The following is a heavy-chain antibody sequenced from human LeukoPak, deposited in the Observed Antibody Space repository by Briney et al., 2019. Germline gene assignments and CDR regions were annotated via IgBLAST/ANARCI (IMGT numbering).Heavy chain of an antibody. CDR1: GGSISSYY. V-gene: IGHV4-59*01. D-gene: IGHD5-18*01. Sequence: SETLSLTCTASGGSISSYYWSWIRQPPGKGLEWIGYIYYSGSTNYNPSLKSRVTISVDTSKNQFSLKLSSVTAADTAVYYCARGVTAMVLPFDYWGQGTLVTVSS. CDR2: IYYSGST. CDR3: ARGVTAMVLPFDY. J-gene: IGHJ4*02.